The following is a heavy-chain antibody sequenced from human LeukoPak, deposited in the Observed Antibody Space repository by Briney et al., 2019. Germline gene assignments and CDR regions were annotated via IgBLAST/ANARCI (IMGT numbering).Heavy chain of an antibody. Sequence: ASVKVSCKASGYTFTGYYMHWVRQAPGQGLEWMGWINPNSGGTNYAQKFQGRVTMTRDTSISTAYMELSRLRSDDTAAYYCARAPDYYDFWSGTIWYYFDYWGQGTLVTVSS. CDR1: GYTFTGYY. D-gene: IGHD3-3*01. CDR3: ARAPDYYDFWSGTIWYYFDY. J-gene: IGHJ4*02. V-gene: IGHV1-2*02. CDR2: INPNSGGT.